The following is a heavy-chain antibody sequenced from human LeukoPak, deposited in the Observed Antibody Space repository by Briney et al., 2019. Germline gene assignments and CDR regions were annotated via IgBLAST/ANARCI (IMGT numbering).Heavy chain of an antibody. Sequence: SETLSLTCTVSGGSISSYYWSWIRQPPGKGLEWIGYRYYSGSTTYNPSLKSRVTISVDTSKSQFSLKLISVTAADTAIYYCARVRGDFETDWGQGTLITVSS. J-gene: IGHJ1*01. CDR2: RYYSGST. CDR3: ARVRGDFETD. D-gene: IGHD3-16*01. V-gene: IGHV4-59*01. CDR1: GGSISSYY.